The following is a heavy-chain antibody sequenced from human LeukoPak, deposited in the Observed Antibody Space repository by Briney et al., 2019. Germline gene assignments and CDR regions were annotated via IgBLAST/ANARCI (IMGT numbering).Heavy chain of an antibody. J-gene: IGHJ5*02. CDR3: ARDRYSYGSVDWFDP. CDR2: IYTSGST. CDR1: GGSISSGTYY. V-gene: IGHV4-61*02. Sequence: SETLSLTCTVSGGSISSGTYYWSWIRQPAGKGLEWIGRIYTSGSTNYNPSLKSRVTISVATSKNQFSLNLSSVTAADTAVYYCARDRYSYGSVDWFDPWGQGTLVTVSS. D-gene: IGHD5-18*01.